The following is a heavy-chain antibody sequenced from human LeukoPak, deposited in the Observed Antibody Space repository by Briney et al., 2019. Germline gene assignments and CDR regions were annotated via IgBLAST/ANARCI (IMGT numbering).Heavy chain of an antibody. CDR1: GFTFSSYA. V-gene: IGHV1-24*01. Sequence: GGSLRLSCAASGFTFSSYAMHWVRQAPGKGLEWMGGFDPEDGETIYAQKFQGRVTMTEDTSTDTAYMELSSLRSEDTAVYYCAATRDYYYGMDVWGQGTTVTVSS. J-gene: IGHJ6*02. CDR2: FDPEDGET. CDR3: AATRDYYYGMDV.